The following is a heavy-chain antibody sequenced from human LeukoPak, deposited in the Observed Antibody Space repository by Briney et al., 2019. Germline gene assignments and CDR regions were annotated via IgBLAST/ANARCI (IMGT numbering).Heavy chain of an antibody. J-gene: IGHJ5*02. V-gene: IGHV4-30-2*01. CDR1: GGSISSGGYS. D-gene: IGHD6-13*01. CDR3: ARSKDGYSSSWPFDP. Sequence: KSSETLSLTCAVSGGSISSGGYSWSWIRQPPGKGLEWIGYIYHSGSTYHNPSLKSRVTISVDRSKNQFSLKLSSVTAADTAVYYCARSKDGYSSSWPFDPWGQGTLVTVSS. CDR2: IYHSGST.